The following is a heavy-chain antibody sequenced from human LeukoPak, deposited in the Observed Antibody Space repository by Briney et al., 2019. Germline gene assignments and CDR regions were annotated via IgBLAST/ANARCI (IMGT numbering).Heavy chain of an antibody. CDR1: GSTLSRYS. J-gene: IGHJ4*02. CDR2: ISISGSTI. V-gene: IGHV3-48*01. CDR3: STAKFDY. Sequence: GGSLRLSCAATGSTLSRYSMKWARQAPGKGLEWVSHISISGSTIHYADSVRGRFTISRDSAKNSLYLQMNSLRADDTAVYCGSTAKFDYWGQGTLLTVSS.